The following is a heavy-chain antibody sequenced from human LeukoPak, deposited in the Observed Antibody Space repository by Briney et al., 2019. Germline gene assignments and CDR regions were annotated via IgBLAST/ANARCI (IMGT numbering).Heavy chain of an antibody. CDR2: ISSGGSTI. CDR3: ARDTYYYDSSGYYVYYFDY. Sequence: PGGSLRLSCAASGFTFSSYEMNWVRQAPGKGLEWVSYISSGGSTIYYADSVKGRFTISRDNAKNSLYLQMNSLRAEDTAVYYCARDTYYYDSSGYYVYYFDYWGQGTLVTVSS. D-gene: IGHD3-22*01. CDR1: GFTFSSYE. J-gene: IGHJ4*02. V-gene: IGHV3-48*03.